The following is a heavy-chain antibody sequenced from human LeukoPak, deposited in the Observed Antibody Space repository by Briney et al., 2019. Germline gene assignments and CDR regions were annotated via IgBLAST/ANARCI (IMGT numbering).Heavy chain of an antibody. CDR2: IREDGSEK. J-gene: IGHJ6*03. Sequence: ETLSLTCTVSGGSISSDTYYWGWIRQTPGKGLEWVANIREDGSEKYYVDSVKGRFTVSRDNAKNSLYLQVNSLRAEDTAVYYCARLNYDFWSGVWEGYYMDVWGKGTTVTVSS. CDR1: GGSISSDTYY. CDR3: ARLNYDFWSGVWEGYYMDV. D-gene: IGHD3-3*01. V-gene: IGHV3-7*01.